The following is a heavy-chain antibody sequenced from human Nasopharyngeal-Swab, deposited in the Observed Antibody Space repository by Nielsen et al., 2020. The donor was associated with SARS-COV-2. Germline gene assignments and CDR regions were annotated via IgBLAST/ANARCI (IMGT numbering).Heavy chain of an antibody. D-gene: IGHD2-8*01. V-gene: IGHV4-59*01. Sequence: RQAPGKGLEWIGYIYYGGSTNYNPSLKSRVTISVDTSKNQFSLKLSSVTAADTAVYYCARVVMVYAIYWFDPWGQGTLVTVSS. CDR3: ARVVMVYAIYWFDP. J-gene: IGHJ5*02. CDR2: IYYGGST.